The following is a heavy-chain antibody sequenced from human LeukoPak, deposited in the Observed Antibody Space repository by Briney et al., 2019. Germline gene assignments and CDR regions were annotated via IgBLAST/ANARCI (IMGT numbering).Heavy chain of an antibody. Sequence: GGSLRLSCAASGFTFDDYGMSWVRQSPGKGLEWVSGINWNGCSTGYADSVKGRFTISRDNAKNSLYLQMNSLRAEETALYYCARGHDILTGDYYMDVWGKGTTVTVSS. V-gene: IGHV3-20*04. D-gene: IGHD3-9*01. J-gene: IGHJ6*03. CDR2: INWNGCST. CDR1: GFTFDDYG. CDR3: ARGHDILTGDYYMDV.